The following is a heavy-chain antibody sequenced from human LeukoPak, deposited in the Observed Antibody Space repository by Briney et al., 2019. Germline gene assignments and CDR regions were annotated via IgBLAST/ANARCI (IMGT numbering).Heavy chain of an antibody. J-gene: IGHJ6*02. CDR3: AKTSRDSSGYYNLYYYYYGMDV. Sequence: SVKVSCKASGGTFSSYAISWVRQAPGQGLEWMGGIIPIFGTANYAQKFQGRVTITADESTSTAYMELSSLRSEDTAVYYCAKTSRDSSGYYNLYYYYYGMDVWGQGTMVTVSS. D-gene: IGHD3-22*01. CDR2: IIPIFGTA. V-gene: IGHV1-69*13. CDR1: GGTFSSYA.